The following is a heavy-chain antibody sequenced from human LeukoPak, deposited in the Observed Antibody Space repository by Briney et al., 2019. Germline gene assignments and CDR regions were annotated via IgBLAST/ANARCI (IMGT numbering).Heavy chain of an antibody. CDR2: IYYSGST. V-gene: IGHV4-59*01. CDR1: GGSISSYY. CDR3: AREGVVVSARPEGWFDP. J-gene: IGHJ5*02. Sequence: SETLSLTCTVSGGSISSYYWSWIRQPPGKGLEWIGYIYYSGSTNYNPSLKSRVTISVDTSKNQFSLKLSSVTAADTAVYYCAREGVVVSARPEGWFDPWGQGTLVTVSS. D-gene: IGHD2-2*01.